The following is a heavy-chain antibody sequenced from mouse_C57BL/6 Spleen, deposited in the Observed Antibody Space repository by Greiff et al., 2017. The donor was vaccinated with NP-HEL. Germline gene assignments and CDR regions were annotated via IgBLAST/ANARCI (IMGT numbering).Heavy chain of an antibody. CDR1: GYAFSSYW. D-gene: IGHD2-5*01. CDR2: IYPGDGDT. J-gene: IGHJ3*01. Sequence: QVQLQQSGAELVKPGASVKISCKASGYAFSSYWMNWVKQRPGKGLEWIGPIYPGDGDTNYQGKFKGKYTLTADKSSSTAYMQLRSLTSEDSAVYYCARDSNFAYWGQGTLVTVSA. V-gene: IGHV1-80*01. CDR3: ARDSNFAY.